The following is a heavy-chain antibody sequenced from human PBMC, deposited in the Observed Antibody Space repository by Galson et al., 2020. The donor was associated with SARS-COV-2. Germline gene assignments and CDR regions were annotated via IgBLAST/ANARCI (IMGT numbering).Heavy chain of an antibody. CDR1: GFTFNNYG. CDR3: AKSKSPIVGAKNDALHI. Sequence: GGSLRLSCAAFGFTFNNYGMHWVRQVPGKGLEWMAVISYDGSEKYYADSVKGRFSISRDNSKNTLNLQMNSLRAEDTAVYYCAKSKSPIVGAKNDALHIWGQGTMVTVSS. D-gene: IGHD1-26*01. CDR2: ISYDGSEK. J-gene: IGHJ3*02. V-gene: IGHV3-30*18.